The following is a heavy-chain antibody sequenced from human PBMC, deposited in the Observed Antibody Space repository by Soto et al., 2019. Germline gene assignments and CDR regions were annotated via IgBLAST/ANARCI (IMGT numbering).Heavy chain of an antibody. V-gene: IGHV3-23*01. J-gene: IGHJ4*02. CDR3: ARDGIGGTVFRGYLDY. D-gene: IGHD1-7*01. Sequence: SGGSLRLSCAASGFTFSSYAMSWVRQAPGKGLEWVSAISGSGGSTYYADSVKGRFTISRDNSKNTLYLQMNSLGAEDTAVYYCARDGIGGTVFRGYLDYWGRGTVVTVSS. CDR2: ISGSGGST. CDR1: GFTFSSYA.